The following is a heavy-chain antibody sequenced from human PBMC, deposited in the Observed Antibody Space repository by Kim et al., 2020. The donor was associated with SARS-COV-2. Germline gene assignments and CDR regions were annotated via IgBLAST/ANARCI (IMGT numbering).Heavy chain of an antibody. J-gene: IGHJ4*02. Sequence: VERRLTIPEHNAKNALYLQMNSLRAEDTAVYYCARVASGSTAWYYFDYWGQGTLVTVSS. D-gene: IGHD6-19*01. V-gene: IGHV3-11*01. CDR3: ARVASGSTAWYYFDY.